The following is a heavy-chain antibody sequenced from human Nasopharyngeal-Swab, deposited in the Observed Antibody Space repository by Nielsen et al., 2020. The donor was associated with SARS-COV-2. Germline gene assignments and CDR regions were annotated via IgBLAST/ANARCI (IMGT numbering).Heavy chain of an antibody. CDR2: IYYSGST. CDR1: GGSISSSSYY. CDR3: ARGRGIVVVPAAIPTTGGMDV. V-gene: IGHV4-30-4*01. D-gene: IGHD2-2*02. J-gene: IGHJ6*02. Sequence: SETLSLTCTVSGGSISSSSYYWSWIRLPPGKGLEWIGYIYYSGSTYYNPSLKSRVTISVDTSKNQFSLKLSSVTAADTAVYYCARGRGIVVVPAAIPTTGGMDVWGQGTTVTVSS.